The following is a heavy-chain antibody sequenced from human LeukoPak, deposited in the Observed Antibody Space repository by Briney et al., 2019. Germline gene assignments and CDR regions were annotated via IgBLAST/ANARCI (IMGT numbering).Heavy chain of an antibody. Sequence: ASVKVSCKASGFTFTNYGISWVRQAPGQGLEWMGWISAYNGNTNYAQKLQDRVTLTTDTSTSTAYMELRSLRPDDTAVYYCAREGFTVFGAVVNYYYSGMDVWGQGTTVTVSS. CDR3: AREGFTVFGAVVNYYYSGMDV. J-gene: IGHJ6*02. V-gene: IGHV1-18*01. CDR2: ISAYNGNT. CDR1: GFTFTNYG. D-gene: IGHD3-3*01.